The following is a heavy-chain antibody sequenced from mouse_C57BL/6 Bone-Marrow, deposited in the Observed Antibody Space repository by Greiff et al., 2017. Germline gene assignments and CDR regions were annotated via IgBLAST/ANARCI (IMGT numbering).Heavy chain of an antibody. CDR1: GYTFTDYA. V-gene: IGHV1-67*01. J-gene: IGHJ4*01. CDR2: ISTYNGNT. CDR3: AREAGYYYYAMDY. Sequence: QVHVKQSGPEVVRPGVSVKISCKGSGYTFTDYAMHWVKQSHAKSLEWIGVISTYNGNTHYNQKFKGKATMTVDKSSSTAYMELARLTSEDSAIYYCAREAGYYYYAMDYWGQGTSVTVSS. D-gene: IGHD2-3*01.